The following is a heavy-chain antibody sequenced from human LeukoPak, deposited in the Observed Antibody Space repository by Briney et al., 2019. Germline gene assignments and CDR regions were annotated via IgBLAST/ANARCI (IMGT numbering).Heavy chain of an antibody. CDR1: GGSISSYY. CDR3: AREYYDILTGYWPSNWFDP. D-gene: IGHD3-9*01. CDR2: INYSGST. V-gene: IGHV4-59*01. J-gene: IGHJ5*02. Sequence: SETLSLTCTVSGGSISSYYWSWIRQPPGKGLEWIGYINYSGSTNYNPSLKSRVTISVDTSKNQFSLKLSSVTAADTAVYYCAREYYDILTGYWPSNWFDPWGQGTLVTVSS.